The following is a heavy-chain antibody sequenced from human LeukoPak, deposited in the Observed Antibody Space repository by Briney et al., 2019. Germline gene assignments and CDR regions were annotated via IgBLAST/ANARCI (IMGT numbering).Heavy chain of an antibody. J-gene: IGHJ4*02. CDR2: ISSSSSYI. CDR1: GFTFRSYS. V-gene: IGHV3-21*01. CDR3: ERDPSLRELSFIGGFDY. Sequence: PGGSLRLSCGASGFTFRSYSVKGVRQAPGKGLEWVSAISSSSSYIYYADSVEGRFTISRDNAKNSLYVQMNRLRSGDTAVYYCERDPSLRELSFIGGFDYWGQGTLVTVSS. D-gene: IGHD3-16*02.